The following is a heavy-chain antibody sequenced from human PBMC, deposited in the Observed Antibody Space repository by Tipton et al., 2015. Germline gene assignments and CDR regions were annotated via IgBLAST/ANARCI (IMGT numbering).Heavy chain of an antibody. CDR2: FYHSEDT. CDR3: ARSERVDFDS. V-gene: IGHV4-38-2*01. CDR1: GYSISRGYY. J-gene: IGHJ4*02. Sequence: TLSLTCGVAGYSISRGYYWGWIRQPPGKGLEWIGIFYHSEDTLYNPSLKRRVTISVATPKNHFSLKQSSITAADTAVYYCARSERVDFDSWGQGALFSVPS. D-gene: IGHD1-1*01.